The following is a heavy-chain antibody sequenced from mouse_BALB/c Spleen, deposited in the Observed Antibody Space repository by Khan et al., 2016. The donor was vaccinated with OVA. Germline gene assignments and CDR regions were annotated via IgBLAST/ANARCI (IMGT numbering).Heavy chain of an antibody. D-gene: IGHD3-3*01. Sequence: QLGEPGPGLVKPSQSLSLTCTVTGYSITSDYAWNWIRKFPGNKLEWMGYITNSGSSSYTPSLKSRITITRATSKNQFILQLNAVTTEDTSTYYCAGGRTYGALGTLVTVSA. V-gene: IGHV3-2*02. CDR3: AGGRTY. CDR1: GYSITSDYA. CDR2: ITNSGSS. J-gene: IGHJ3*01.